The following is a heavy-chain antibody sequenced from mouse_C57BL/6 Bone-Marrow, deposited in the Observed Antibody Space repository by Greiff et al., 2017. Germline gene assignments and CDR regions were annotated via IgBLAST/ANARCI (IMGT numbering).Heavy chain of an antibody. CDR1: GYTFTSYW. CDR2: IYPSDSET. V-gene: IGHV1-61*01. D-gene: IGHD2-2*01. Sequence: QVQLKQPGAELVRPGSSVKLSCKASGYTFTSYWMDWVKQRPGQGLEWIGNIYPSDSETHYNQKFQDQATLTVDKSSSTAYMQLSSLTSEDSAVYYCARGGLRRENWFAYWGQGTLVTVSA. CDR3: ARGGLRRENWFAY. J-gene: IGHJ3*01.